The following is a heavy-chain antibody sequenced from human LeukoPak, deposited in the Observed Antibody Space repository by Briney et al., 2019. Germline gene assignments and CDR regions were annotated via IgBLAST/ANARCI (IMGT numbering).Heavy chain of an antibody. CDR3: AKDPRGENYPQGIWDY. D-gene: IGHD1-7*01. J-gene: IGHJ4*02. CDR1: GFTFSSYG. Sequence: GGSLRLSCAASGFTFSSYGMHWAPKPQGKGLEGVPFIRYDGSNKYYADSVKGRFTISRDNSKNTLYLQMNSLRAEDTAVYYCAKDPRGENYPQGIWDYWGQGTLVTVSS. V-gene: IGHV3-30*02. CDR2: IRYDGSNK.